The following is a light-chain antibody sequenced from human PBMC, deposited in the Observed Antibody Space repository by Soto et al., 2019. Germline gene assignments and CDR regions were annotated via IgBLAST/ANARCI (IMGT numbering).Light chain of an antibody. CDR3: QQSYSTPIT. Sequence: EIQMTQSPPSLSASVGDRVTITCRASQTISTYLNWYQQKPGKAPKLPIYVASSLQSGVPSRFSGSGSGTDFTLTISSLQPEDFATYYCQQSYSTPITFGQRTRLEIK. CDR1: QTISTY. CDR2: VAS. J-gene: IGKJ5*01. V-gene: IGKV1-39*01.